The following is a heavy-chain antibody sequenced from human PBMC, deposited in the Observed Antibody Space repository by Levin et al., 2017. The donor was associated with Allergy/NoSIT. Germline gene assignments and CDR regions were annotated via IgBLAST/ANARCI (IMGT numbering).Heavy chain of an antibody. CDR2: IFSNDEK. V-gene: IGHV2-26*01. Sequence: SGPTLVKPTETLTLTCTVSGFSLSNARMGVSWIRQPPGKALEWLAHIFSNDEKSYSTSLKSRLTISKDTSKSQVVLTMTNMDPVDTATYYCARIRSGYSSGSSPDYWGQGTLVTVSS. D-gene: IGHD6-19*01. J-gene: IGHJ4*02. CDR3: ARIRSGYSSGSSPDY. CDR1: GFSLSNARMG.